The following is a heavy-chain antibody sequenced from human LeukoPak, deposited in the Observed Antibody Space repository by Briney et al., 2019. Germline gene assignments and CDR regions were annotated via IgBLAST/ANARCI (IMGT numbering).Heavy chain of an antibody. CDR1: GGSFSGYY. CDR2: INHSGST. J-gene: IGHJ5*02. V-gene: IGHV4-34*01. Sequence: SETLSLTCAVYGGSFSGYYWSWIRQPPGKGLEWIGEINHSGSTNYNPSLKSRVTISVDTSKNQFSLKLSSVTAADTAVYYCAREKIKWGYCSGGSCYTRWFDPWGQGTLVTVSS. D-gene: IGHD2-15*01. CDR3: AREKIKWGYCSGGSCYTRWFDP.